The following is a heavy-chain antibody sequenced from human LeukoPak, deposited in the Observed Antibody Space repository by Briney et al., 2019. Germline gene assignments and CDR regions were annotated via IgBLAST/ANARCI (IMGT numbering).Heavy chain of an antibody. CDR3: AKGDYYDSSGFDY. J-gene: IGHJ4*02. CDR1: GFTFSSYA. V-gene: IGHV3-23*01. CDR2: ISGSGGST. Sequence: GGSLRLSCTASGFTFSSYAMSWVRQAPGKGLEWVSAISGSGGSTYYADSVKGRFTISRDNSKNTLYLQMNSLRAEDTAVYYCAKGDYYDSSGFDYWGQGTLVTVSS. D-gene: IGHD3-22*01.